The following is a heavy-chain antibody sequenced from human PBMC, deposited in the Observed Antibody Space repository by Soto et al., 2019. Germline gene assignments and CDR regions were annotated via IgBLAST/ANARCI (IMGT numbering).Heavy chain of an antibody. J-gene: IGHJ5*02. CDR1: GGTFSSYA. V-gene: IGHV1-69*06. D-gene: IGHD3-10*01. Sequence: QVQLVQSGAEVKKPGSSVKVSCKASGGTFSSYAISWVRQAPGQGLEWMGGIIPIFGTANYAQKFQGRVTITADKSMSTAYMELRSLRSEDTAVYYCERDFTGGNWFDPWGQGTLVTVSS. CDR2: IIPIFGTA. CDR3: ERDFTGGNWFDP.